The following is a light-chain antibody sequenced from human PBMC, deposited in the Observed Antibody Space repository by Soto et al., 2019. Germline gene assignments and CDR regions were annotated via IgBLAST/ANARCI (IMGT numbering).Light chain of an antibody. CDR2: AAS. Sequence: DIVLTQSPGTLSLSPGERVTLSGRASQSVSSTYLAWYQQKPGQAPRPLIYAASSRAAGIPDMFSGSGSGTDFTLTISRLEPEDFAVYYCQYHGTSQGITFGQGTLLEIK. CDR1: QSVSSTY. CDR3: QYHGTSQGIT. V-gene: IGKV3-20*01. J-gene: IGKJ5*01.